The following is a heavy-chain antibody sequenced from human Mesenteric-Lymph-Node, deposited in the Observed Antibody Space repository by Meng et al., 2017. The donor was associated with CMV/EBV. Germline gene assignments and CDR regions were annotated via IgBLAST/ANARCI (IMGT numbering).Heavy chain of an antibody. Sequence: GESLKISCAASEITFSSFTMNWVRQAPGKGLEWVSAISSGSTYIYYADSVKGRFTISRDNAKNTLYLQMNSLRGEDTAVYYCTKDKYAYCTSTMCSTEHWGQGTLVTVSS. J-gene: IGHJ4*01. CDR1: EITFSSFT. CDR2: ISSGSTYI. V-gene: IGHV3-21*06. CDR3: TKDKYAYCTSTMCSTEH. D-gene: IGHD2-8*01.